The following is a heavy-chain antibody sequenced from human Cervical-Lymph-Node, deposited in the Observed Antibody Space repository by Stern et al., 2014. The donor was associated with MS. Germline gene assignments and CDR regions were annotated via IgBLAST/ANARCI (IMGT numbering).Heavy chain of an antibody. V-gene: IGHV1-18*04. CDR2: ISGYDDDT. CDR3: ARAYFDSYGLDV. CDR1: SYTFSSYG. Sequence: VQLVESGADVKKPGASVKVSCKASSYTFSSYGIAWVRQAPGQGLEWMGWISGYDDDTNYAPKLQGRVTLTTDPSTRTAYMEIRSLRFDDTAVYYCARAYFDSYGLDVWGQGTTVTVSS. D-gene: IGHD3-9*01. J-gene: IGHJ6*02.